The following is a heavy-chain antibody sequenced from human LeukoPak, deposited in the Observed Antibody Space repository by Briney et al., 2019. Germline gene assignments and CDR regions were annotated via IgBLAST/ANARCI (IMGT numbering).Heavy chain of an antibody. Sequence: PGRSLRLSCAASGFTFSSYGMHWVRQAPGKGLEWVAVISYDGSNKYYADSVKGRFTISRDNSKNTLYLQMNSLRAEDTAVYYRAKDLPYDYGDYDRVPNWFDPWGQGTLVTVSS. CDR3: AKDLPYDYGDYDRVPNWFDP. V-gene: IGHV3-30*18. CDR2: ISYDGSNK. J-gene: IGHJ5*02. CDR1: GFTFSSYG. D-gene: IGHD4-17*01.